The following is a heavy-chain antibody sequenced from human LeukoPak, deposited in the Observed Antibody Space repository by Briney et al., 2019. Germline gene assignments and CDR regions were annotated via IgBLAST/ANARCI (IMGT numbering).Heavy chain of an antibody. J-gene: IGHJ4*02. CDR2: ISSSSSYI. V-gene: IGHV3-21*01. CDR1: GFTFSSYA. Sequence: GGSLRLSCAASGFTFSSYAMSWVRQAPGKGLEWVSSISSSSSYIYYADSMKGRFTISRDNAKSSLYLQMNSLRAEDTAVYYCARDYSVAVAGTVSPDDYWGQGTLVTVSS. CDR3: ARDYSVAVAGTVSPDDY. D-gene: IGHD6-19*01.